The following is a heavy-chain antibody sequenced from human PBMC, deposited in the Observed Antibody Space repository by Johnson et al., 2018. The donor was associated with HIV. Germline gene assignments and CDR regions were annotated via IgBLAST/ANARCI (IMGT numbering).Heavy chain of an antibody. Sequence: VQLVESGGGLVKPGGSLRLSCAVSGFTFSDYYMSCIRQAPGKGLECVSYISSGGSTIYYADSVKGRFTISRDNAKNSLYLQRNSLRAEDTAVYYCARAIFGVVMGQNAFDIWGQGTMVTVSS. CDR2: ISSGGSTI. D-gene: IGHD3-3*01. CDR1: GFTFSDYY. J-gene: IGHJ3*02. V-gene: IGHV3-11*04. CDR3: ARAIFGVVMGQNAFDI.